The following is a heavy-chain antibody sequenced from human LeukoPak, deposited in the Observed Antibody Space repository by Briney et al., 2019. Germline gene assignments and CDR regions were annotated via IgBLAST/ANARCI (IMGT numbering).Heavy chain of an antibody. J-gene: IGHJ4*02. V-gene: IGHV1-69*04. Sequence: ASVKVSCKASGGTFSSYAISWVRQAPGQGLEWMGRIIPILGIANYAQKFQGRVTITADKSTSTAYMELSSLRSEDTAVYYCARHSMDYSSSWYYFDYWGQGTLVTVSS. D-gene: IGHD6-13*01. CDR2: IIPILGIA. CDR3: ARHSMDYSSSWYYFDY. CDR1: GGTFSSYA.